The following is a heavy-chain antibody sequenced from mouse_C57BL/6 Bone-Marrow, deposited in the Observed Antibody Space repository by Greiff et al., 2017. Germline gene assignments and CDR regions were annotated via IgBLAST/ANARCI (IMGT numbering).Heavy chain of an antibody. J-gene: IGHJ1*03. V-gene: IGHV1-85*01. Sequence: VKVVESGPELVKPGASVKLSCKASGYTFTSYDINWVKQRPGQGLEWIGWMYPRDGSTKYNEKLKGKAKLTVDTYSSTAYMELHSLTSEDSAVYFCARLEFDGSSGDWYFDVWGTGTTVTVSS. D-gene: IGHD1-1*01. CDR3: ARLEFDGSSGDWYFDV. CDR1: GYTFTSYD. CDR2: MYPRDGST.